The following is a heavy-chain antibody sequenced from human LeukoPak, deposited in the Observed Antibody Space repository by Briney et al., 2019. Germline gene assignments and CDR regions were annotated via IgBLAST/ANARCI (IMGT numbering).Heavy chain of an antibody. D-gene: IGHD3-22*01. CDR3: ARDFYDSSGYYYDY. J-gene: IGHJ4*02. CDR1: GFTFSSYS. Sequence: PGGSLRLSCAASGFTFSSYSMNWVRQAPGKGLEWVSSISSSSSYIYYADSVKGRFTISRDNARNSLYLQMNSLRAEDTAVYYCARDFYDSSGYYYDYWGQGTLVTVSS. CDR2: ISSSSSYI. V-gene: IGHV3-21*01.